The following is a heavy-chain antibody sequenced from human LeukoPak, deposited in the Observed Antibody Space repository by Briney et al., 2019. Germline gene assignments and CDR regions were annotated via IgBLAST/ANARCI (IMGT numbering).Heavy chain of an antibody. V-gene: IGHV6-1*01. Sequence: QTLSLTCAISGDSVSSNSAAWNWIRQSPSRGLEWLGRTYYRSKWYNDYAVSVKSRITINPDTSKNQFSLQVNSVTPEDTAVYYCVRDYFDSSGARRGFDYWGQGTLVTVSS. J-gene: IGHJ4*02. CDR3: VRDYFDSSGARRGFDY. CDR1: GDSVSSNSAA. D-gene: IGHD3-22*01. CDR2: TYYRSKWYN.